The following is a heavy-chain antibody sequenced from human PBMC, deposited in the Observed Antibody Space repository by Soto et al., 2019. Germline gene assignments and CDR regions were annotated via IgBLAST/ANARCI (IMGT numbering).Heavy chain of an antibody. CDR3: ARLVGATTTYYYYGMDV. CDR1: GGTFSSYA. J-gene: IGHJ6*02. D-gene: IGHD1-26*01. CDR2: IIPIFGTA. Sequence: QVQLVQSGAEVKKPGSSVKVSCKASGGTFSSYAISWVRQAPGQGLEWMGGIIPIFGTANYAQKFQGRVTITADEPTSTGYMEQSSMRSEDTAVYYCARLVGATTTYYYYGMDVWGQGTTVTVSS. V-gene: IGHV1-69*12.